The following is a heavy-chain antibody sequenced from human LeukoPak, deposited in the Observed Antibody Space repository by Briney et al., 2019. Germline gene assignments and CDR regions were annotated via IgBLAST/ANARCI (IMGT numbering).Heavy chain of an antibody. Sequence: GRSLRLSCAASGFTFSRYGMHWVRQAPGKGLEWVAVISFEGSNEYYADSVKGRFTISRDNSKNTLSLQMNSLRAEDTAVYYCAKDMGYYYGSGSYPPENDYWGQGTLVTVSS. CDR3: AKDMGYYYGSGSYPPENDY. D-gene: IGHD3-10*01. V-gene: IGHV3-30*18. J-gene: IGHJ4*02. CDR2: ISFEGSNE. CDR1: GFTFSRYG.